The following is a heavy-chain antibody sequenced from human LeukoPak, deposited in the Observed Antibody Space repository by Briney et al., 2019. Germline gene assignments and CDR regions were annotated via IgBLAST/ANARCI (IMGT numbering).Heavy chain of an antibody. CDR2: ISSSSSYI. D-gene: IGHD3-16*01. CDR1: GFTFSSYS. Sequence: GGSLRRSCAASGFTFSSYSMNWVRQAPGKGLEWVSFISSSSSYIYYSDSVKGRFTISRDNAKNSLYLQMNSLRAEDTAVYYCARGAFGVQWGHGTLVTVSS. V-gene: IGHV3-21*01. CDR3: ARGAFGVQ. J-gene: IGHJ4*01.